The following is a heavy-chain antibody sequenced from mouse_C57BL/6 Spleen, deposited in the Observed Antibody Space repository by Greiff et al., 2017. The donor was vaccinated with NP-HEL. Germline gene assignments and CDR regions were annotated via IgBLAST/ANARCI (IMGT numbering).Heavy chain of an antibody. CDR3: ARFDDGYYVYYAMDY. J-gene: IGHJ4*01. CDR1: GYTFTSYW. CDR2: IYPGSGST. Sequence: VQLQQPGAELVKPGASVKMSCKASGYTFTSYWITWVKQRPGQGLEWIGDIYPGSGSTNYNEKFKSKATLTVDTSSSTAYMQLSSLTSEDSAVYYCARFDDGYYVYYAMDYGGQGTSVTVSS. D-gene: IGHD2-3*01. V-gene: IGHV1-55*01.